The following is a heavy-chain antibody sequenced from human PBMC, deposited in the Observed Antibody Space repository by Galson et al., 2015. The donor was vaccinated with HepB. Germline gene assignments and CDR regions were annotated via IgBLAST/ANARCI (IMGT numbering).Heavy chain of an antibody. D-gene: IGHD4-23*01. CDR3: SRRTVVTPGAEAFDI. V-gene: IGHV3-7*01. J-gene: IGHJ3*02. Sequence: SLRLSCAASGFILRSYWMSWVRQAPGKGLEWVANIHQDGSDKYYADSVKGRFTISRDNSKNTLYLQMNSLRAEDTAVYYCSRRTVVTPGAEAFDIWGQGTMVTVSS. CDR2: IHQDGSDK. CDR1: GFILRSYW.